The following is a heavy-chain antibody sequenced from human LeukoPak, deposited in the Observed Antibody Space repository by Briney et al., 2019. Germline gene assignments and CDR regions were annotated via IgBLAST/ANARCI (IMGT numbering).Heavy chain of an antibody. CDR3: ARRTATTTFDY. V-gene: IGHV5-51*01. J-gene: IGHJ4*02. Sequence: PGESLKISCKGSGYRFSNYWITWVRQMPGKGLEWMGIIYPTDSDTKYSPSFQGQVTISADKSITTASLQWSSLQASDTAMYYCARRTATTTFDYWGQGTLVTVSS. D-gene: IGHD1/OR15-1a*01. CDR2: IYPTDSDT. CDR1: GYRFSNYW.